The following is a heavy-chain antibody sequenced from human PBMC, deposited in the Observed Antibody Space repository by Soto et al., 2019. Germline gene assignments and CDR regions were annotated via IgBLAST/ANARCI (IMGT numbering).Heavy chain of an antibody. D-gene: IGHD3-10*01. Sequence: IQLVQSGPEVKKPGASLKVSCKASGYRFNDYAISWVRQAPGQGLEWMGWISAYSGQTNLAEKFKGRVTMTAEASTTTAYIELRSLRSDDTAIYFCVRDPRDYFGSGTSPHPWGQGTLVTVSS. CDR1: GYRFNDYA. CDR2: ISAYSGQT. V-gene: IGHV1-18*01. CDR3: VRDPRDYFGSGTSPHP. J-gene: IGHJ5*02.